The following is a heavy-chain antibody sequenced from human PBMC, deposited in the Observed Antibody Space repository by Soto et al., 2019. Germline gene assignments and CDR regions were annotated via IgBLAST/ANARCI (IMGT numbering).Heavy chain of an antibody. D-gene: IGHD6-19*01. CDR1: GYTFGSYW. J-gene: IGHJ4*02. Sequence: PGESLKISCEASGYTFGSYWLGWVRQMPGKGLEWMAIIYPGDSDTRYSPSFQGQVTISVDKSINAAYLQWSSLKASDSGIYFCARSSYSRDWFYFDNWGRGTLVTVSS. CDR2: IYPGDSDT. V-gene: IGHV5-51*01. CDR3: ARSSYSRDWFYFDN.